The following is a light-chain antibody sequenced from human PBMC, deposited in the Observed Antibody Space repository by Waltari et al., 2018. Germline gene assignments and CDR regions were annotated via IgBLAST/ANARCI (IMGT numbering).Light chain of an antibody. CDR1: SSDYVTYKR. Sequence: QSALTQPASASGSPGQPITISSTGTSSDYVTYKRVSWYQQHPGKAPKLMIYAVSKRPSGVSDRFSGSKSGDMASLTISGRQPEDEAEYFCSSYAGSSKGVFGGGTKVTVL. CDR2: AVS. V-gene: IGLV2-23*02. CDR3: SSYAGSSKGV. J-gene: IGLJ2*01.